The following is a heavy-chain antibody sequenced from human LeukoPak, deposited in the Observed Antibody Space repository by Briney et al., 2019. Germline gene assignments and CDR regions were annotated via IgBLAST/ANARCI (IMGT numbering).Heavy chain of an antibody. CDR1: GGSISSGSYY. CDR3: ARRGTGLDWFDP. V-gene: IGHV4-39*07. J-gene: IGHJ5*02. D-gene: IGHD1-1*01. CDR2: IDYSGNP. Sequence: SETLSLTCIVSGGSISSGSYYWDWIRQPPGKGLEWIGGIDYSGNPYNNPSLRSRVTIFLDTSKNQFSLKLYSVTAADTAVYYCARRGTGLDWFDPWGQGTLVTVSS.